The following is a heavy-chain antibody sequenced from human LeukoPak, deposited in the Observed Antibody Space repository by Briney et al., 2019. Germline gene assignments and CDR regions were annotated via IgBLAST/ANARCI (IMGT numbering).Heavy chain of an antibody. V-gene: IGHV3-21*01. CDR2: ISSSSSYI. D-gene: IGHD2-8*01. CDR1: GFTFSSYS. J-gene: IGHJ4*02. Sequence: PGGSLRLSCAASGFTFSSYSMNWVRQAPGKGLEWVSSISSSSSYIYYADSVKGRFTISRDNAKNSLYLQMNSLRAEDTAVYYCARDLSMVYGNGKYYFDYWGQGTLVTVSS. CDR3: ARDLSMVYGNGKYYFDY.